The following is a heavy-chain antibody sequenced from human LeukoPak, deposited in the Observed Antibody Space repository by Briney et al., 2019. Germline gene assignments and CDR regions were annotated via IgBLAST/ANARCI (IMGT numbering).Heavy chain of an antibody. V-gene: IGHV3-7*01. CDR2: IKQDGSVK. Sequence: GGSLRLSCAASEFTFTSYWMTWVRQAPGKGLEWVANIKQDGSVKNYVDSLRGRFTISRDNAEDSLYLQMNSLRAEDTAVYFCARNYYYRFDYWGQGTLVAVSS. D-gene: IGHD3-10*01. CDR3: ARNYYYRFDY. CDR1: EFTFTSYW. J-gene: IGHJ4*02.